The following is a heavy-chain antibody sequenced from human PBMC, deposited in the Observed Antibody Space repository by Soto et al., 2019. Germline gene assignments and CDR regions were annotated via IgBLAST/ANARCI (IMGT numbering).Heavy chain of an antibody. J-gene: IGHJ4*02. Sequence: QVKLVQSGAEVKKPGSSVKVSCKASGGTFSTYGINWVRLAPGQGLEWMGWIIPKFGPTKNAPKFQGRVTLTADESTNTADMELKYLRSEDTAVYFCAREVDPYYGGNSLALDYWGQGTLVTVSS. CDR3: AREVDPYYGGNSLALDY. D-gene: IGHD4-17*01. V-gene: IGHV1-69*13. CDR2: IIPKFGPT. CDR1: GGTFSTYG.